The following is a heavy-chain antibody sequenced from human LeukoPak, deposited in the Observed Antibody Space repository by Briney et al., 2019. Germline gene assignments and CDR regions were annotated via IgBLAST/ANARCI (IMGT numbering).Heavy chain of an antibody. CDR3: ARKGMIVVALDY. D-gene: IGHD3-22*01. J-gene: IGHJ4*02. Sequence: SETLSLTCAVYGGSFSGYYWSWIRQPPGKGLEWIGEINHSGSTNYNPSLKSRVTISVDTSKNQFSLKLSSVTAADTAVYYCARKGMIVVALDYWGQGTLVTVSS. CDR1: GGSFSGYY. CDR2: INHSGST. V-gene: IGHV4-34*01.